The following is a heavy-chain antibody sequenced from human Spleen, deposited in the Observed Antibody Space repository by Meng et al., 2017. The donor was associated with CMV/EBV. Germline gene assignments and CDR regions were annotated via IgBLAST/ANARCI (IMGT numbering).Heavy chain of an antibody. V-gene: IGHV3-30*04. J-gene: IGHJ4*02. Sequence: GGSLRLSCAASGFTFSSYAIHWVRQAPGKGLEWVALISYDGSNKYYTDSVKGRFTISRDNSRNTLFLQMNSLRTEDTAVYYCAREVTALVTNYFDYWGQGTLVTVSS. D-gene: IGHD5-18*01. CDR3: AREVTALVTNYFDY. CDR2: ISYDGSNK. CDR1: GFTFSSYA.